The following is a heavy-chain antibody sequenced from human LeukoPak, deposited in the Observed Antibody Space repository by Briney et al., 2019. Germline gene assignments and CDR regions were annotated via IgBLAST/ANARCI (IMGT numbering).Heavy chain of an antibody. D-gene: IGHD3-16*01. J-gene: IGHJ6*02. Sequence: ASVKVSCKASGYTFTGYYMHWVRQAPGQGLEWMGWINPNSGGTNYAQKFQGWVTMTRDTSISTAYMELSRLRSDDTAVYYCARDAVRGSYIYYYYGMDVWGQGTTVTVSS. CDR2: INPNSGGT. CDR1: GYTFTGYY. CDR3: ARDAVRGSYIYYYYGMDV. V-gene: IGHV1-2*04.